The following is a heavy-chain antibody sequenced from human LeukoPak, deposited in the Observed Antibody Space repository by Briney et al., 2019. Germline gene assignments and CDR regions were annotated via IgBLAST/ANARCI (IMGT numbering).Heavy chain of an antibody. Sequence: PSETLSLTCAVYGGSFSGYYWSWLRQPPGKGLEWIGEINHSGSTNYNPSLKSRVTISVDTSKNQFSLKLSSVTAADTAVYYCARAGYSITTIDAFDIWGQGTMVTVSS. V-gene: IGHV4-34*01. D-gene: IGHD6-13*01. J-gene: IGHJ3*02. CDR1: GGSFSGYY. CDR2: INHSGST. CDR3: ARAGYSITTIDAFDI.